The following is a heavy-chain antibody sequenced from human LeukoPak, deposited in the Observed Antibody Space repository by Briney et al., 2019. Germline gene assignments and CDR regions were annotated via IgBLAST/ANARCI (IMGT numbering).Heavy chain of an antibody. V-gene: IGHV3-53*01. J-gene: IGHJ4*02. Sequence: GGSLRLSCAASGFTVSSNYMSWVRQAPGKGLEWVSVIYSGGNTYYADSVKDRFTISRDNSKNTLYLQMNSLRAEDTAVYFCARGFLGGTDQYFDSWGQGTLVTVSS. D-gene: IGHD6-19*01. CDR3: ARGFLGGTDQYFDS. CDR1: GFTVSSNY. CDR2: IYSGGNT.